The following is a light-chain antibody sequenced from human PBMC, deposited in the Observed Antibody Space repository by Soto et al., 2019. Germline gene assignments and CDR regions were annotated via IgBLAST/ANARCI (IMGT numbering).Light chain of an antibody. V-gene: IGLV2-14*01. Sequence: QSALTQPASVSGSPGQSITISCTGTSSDVGGYDYVSWYQQYPDKAPKLMIFEVSNRPSGVSNRFSGSKSGNTASLTISGLQTEDEDDYYSSTYAGSSVLFGGGTKVTVL. CDR3: STYAGSSVL. J-gene: IGLJ2*01. CDR2: EVS. CDR1: SSDVGGYDY.